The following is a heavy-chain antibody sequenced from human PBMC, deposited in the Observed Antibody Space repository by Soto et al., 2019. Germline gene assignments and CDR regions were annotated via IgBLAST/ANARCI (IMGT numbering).Heavy chain of an antibody. CDR2: IYYSGST. D-gene: IGHD3-10*01. CDR3: ASMGYHYGSGSYPLDY. CDR1: GGSISSSSYY. Sequence: SETLSLTCTVSGGSISSSSYYWGWIRQPPGKGLEWIGSIYYSGSTYYNPSLKSRVTISVDTSKNQFSLNLRSVTAADTAVYYCASMGYHYGSGSYPLDYWRQGTLVTVSS. V-gene: IGHV4-39*01. J-gene: IGHJ4*02.